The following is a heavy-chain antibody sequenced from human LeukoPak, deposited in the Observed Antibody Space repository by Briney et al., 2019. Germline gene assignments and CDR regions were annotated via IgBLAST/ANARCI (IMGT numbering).Heavy chain of an antibody. Sequence: PSETLSLTCTVSGGSISSSSYYWGWIRQPPGKGLEWTGSIYYSGSTYYNPSLKSRVTISVDTSKNQFSLKLSSVTAADTAVYYCARVASGITIFGVVTPYYYYYYMDVWGKGTTVTVSS. CDR1: GGSISSSSYY. D-gene: IGHD3-3*01. CDR2: IYYSGST. J-gene: IGHJ6*03. V-gene: IGHV4-39*07. CDR3: ARVASGITIFGVVTPYYYYYYMDV.